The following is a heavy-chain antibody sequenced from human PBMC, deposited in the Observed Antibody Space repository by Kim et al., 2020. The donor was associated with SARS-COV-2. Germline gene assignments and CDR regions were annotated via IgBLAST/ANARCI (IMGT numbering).Heavy chain of an antibody. D-gene: IGHD3-22*01. J-gene: IGHJ6*02. CDR2: MNPNSGNT. V-gene: IGHV1-8*01. Sequence: ASVKVSCKASGYTFTSYDINWVRQATGQGLEWMGWMNPNSGNTGYAQKFQGRVTMTRNTSISTAYMELSSLRSEDTAVYYCARAYYYDSSGYYYSHLYYYYGLDVWGQGTTVTVPS. CDR1: GYTFTSYD. CDR3: ARAYYYDSSGYYYSHLYYYYGLDV.